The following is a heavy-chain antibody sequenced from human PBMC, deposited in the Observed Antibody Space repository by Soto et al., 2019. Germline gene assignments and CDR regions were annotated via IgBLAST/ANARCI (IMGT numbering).Heavy chain of an antibody. CDR1: GFSLSNARMG. CDR2: ISSNDEK. J-gene: IGHJ4*02. Sequence: SGPTLVNPTETLTLTCTVSGFSLSNARMGVSWIRQPPGKALEWLAHISSNDEKSYSTSLKSRLTISKDTSKSQVVLTMTNMDPVDTATYYCARSEYSSSPPDYWGQGTLVTVSS. V-gene: IGHV2-26*01. CDR3: ARSEYSSSPPDY. D-gene: IGHD6-6*01.